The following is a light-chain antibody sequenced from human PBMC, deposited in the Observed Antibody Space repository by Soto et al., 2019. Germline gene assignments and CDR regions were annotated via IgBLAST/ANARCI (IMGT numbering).Light chain of an antibody. CDR3: QQYDCWPRT. V-gene: IGKV3-15*01. CDR1: QSVGSS. CDR2: DSS. J-gene: IGKJ3*01. Sequence: VLTQSPATLSVSPGEGATLSCMASQSVGSSLAWYQQKPGQPPRLLMFDSSTRATGVPAKFSGGGSGTEFPVTISSLQSEDFVILFCQQYDCWPRTFGPGTRVDI.